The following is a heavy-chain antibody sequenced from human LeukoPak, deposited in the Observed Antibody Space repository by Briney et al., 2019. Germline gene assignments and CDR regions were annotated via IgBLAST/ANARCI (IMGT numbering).Heavy chain of an antibody. CDR2: IYSGGSD. CDR1: GFTVSSNY. D-gene: IGHD6-19*01. V-gene: IGHV3-53*01. CDR3: ASEVAGTLY. Sequence: PGGSLRLSCAASGFTVSSNYMTWVRQSPGKGLEWVSVIYSGGSDYYADSVKGRFTISRDNSKNTLYLQMNSLRAEDTAVYYCASEVAGTLYWGQGTLVTVSS. J-gene: IGHJ4*02.